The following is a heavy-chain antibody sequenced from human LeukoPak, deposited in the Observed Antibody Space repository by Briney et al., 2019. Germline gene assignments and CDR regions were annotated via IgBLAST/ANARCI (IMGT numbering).Heavy chain of an antibody. V-gene: IGHV1-3*01. CDR3: ARTQGVYYGGNSGAFDI. Sequence: ASVNVSCKASGYTFTNYAMHWVRQAPGQRPEWMGWINAGKGNTKYSQKFQGRVTITRDTSASTAYMEVSSLRSEDTAVYHCARTQGVYYGGNSGAFDIWGQGTVVTVSS. J-gene: IGHJ3*02. CDR2: INAGKGNT. D-gene: IGHD4-23*01. CDR1: GYTFTNYA.